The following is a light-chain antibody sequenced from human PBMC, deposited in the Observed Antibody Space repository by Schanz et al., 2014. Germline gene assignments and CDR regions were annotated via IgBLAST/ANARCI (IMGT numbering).Light chain of an antibody. J-gene: IGKJ1*01. V-gene: IGKV3D-20*02. CDR3: QQGSNWPWT. CDR2: GAS. CDR1: QTVNSIY. Sequence: EIVLSQFPGTLSLSPGDRATLSCRTSQTVNSIYVAWYQQRPGQPPRLLIYGASSRATGIPARFSGSGSGTDFTLTISSLEPEDFAVYYCQQGSNWPWTFGQGTKVEIK.